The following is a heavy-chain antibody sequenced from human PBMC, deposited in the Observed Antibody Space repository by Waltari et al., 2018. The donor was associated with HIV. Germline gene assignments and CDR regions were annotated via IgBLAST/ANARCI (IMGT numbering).Heavy chain of an antibody. CDR2: IKQDGSEK. D-gene: IGHD1-26*01. Sequence: EVQLVESGGGLVQPGGSLSLSCAASGFPLTRHWMSWVRQAPGKGLEWVANIKQDGSEKYYVDSVKGRFTISRDNAKNSLYLQMNSLSAEDTAVYYCARDLKGEFDYWGQGTLVTVSS. CDR1: GFPLTRHW. V-gene: IGHV3-7*01. J-gene: IGHJ4*02. CDR3: ARDLKGEFDY.